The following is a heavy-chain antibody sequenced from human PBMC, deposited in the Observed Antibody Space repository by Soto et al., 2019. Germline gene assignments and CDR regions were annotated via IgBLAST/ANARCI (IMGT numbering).Heavy chain of an antibody. CDR1: GGTFSSDA. CDR2: VIPIFGTA. Sequence: QVQLVQPGAGVKKPGSSVEVSCMASGGTFSSDAISWVRQAPGQGLEWMGGVIPIFGTANYAQKFQGRVTITADESTSTAYMELSSLRSEDTAVYYCARDKGYCSGGSCYPGDYYYGMDVWGQGTTVTVSS. CDR3: ARDKGYCSGGSCYPGDYYYGMDV. D-gene: IGHD2-15*01. V-gene: IGHV1-69*12. J-gene: IGHJ6*02.